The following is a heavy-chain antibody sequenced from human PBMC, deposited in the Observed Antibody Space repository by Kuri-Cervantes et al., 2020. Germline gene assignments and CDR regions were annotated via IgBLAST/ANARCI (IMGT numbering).Heavy chain of an antibody. V-gene: IGHV3-21*01. D-gene: IGHD3-9*01. J-gene: IGHJ4*02. CDR1: GFTFSSYS. Sequence: GESLKISCAASGFTFSSYSMNWVRQAPGKGLEWVSSISSSSSYIYYADSVKGRFTISRDNAKNSLYLQMNSLRAEDTAVYYCARESRSGILTGWGQGTLVTVSS. CDR3: ARESRSGILTG. CDR2: ISSSSSYI.